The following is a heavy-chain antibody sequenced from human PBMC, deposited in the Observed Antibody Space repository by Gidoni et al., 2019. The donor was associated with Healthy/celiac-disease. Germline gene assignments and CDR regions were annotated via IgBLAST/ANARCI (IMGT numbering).Heavy chain of an antibody. V-gene: IGHV3-15*01. Sequence: EVQLVESGGGLVKPGGSLRLSCAAAGFTFSNAWMSWVRQAPGNGLEWVGRIKSKTDGGTTDYAAPLKGRFTISRDDSKNTLYLQMNSLKTEDTAVYYCTTDTYCSSTSCITFGLDYWGQGTLVTVSS. CDR3: TTDTYCSSTSCITFGLDY. D-gene: IGHD2-2*01. CDR1: GFTFSNAW. CDR2: IKSKTDGGTT. J-gene: IGHJ4*02.